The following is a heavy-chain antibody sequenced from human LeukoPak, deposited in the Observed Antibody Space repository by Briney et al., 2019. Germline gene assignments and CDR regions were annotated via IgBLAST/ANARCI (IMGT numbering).Heavy chain of an antibody. CDR2: ISYDGSNK. D-gene: IGHD4-23*01. CDR1: GFTFSSYG. CDR3: AKDGAGGGLDY. V-gene: IGHV3-30*18. Sequence: LPGGSLRLSCAASGFTFSSYGMHWVRQAPGKGLEWVAVISYDGSNKYYADSVKGRFTISRDNSKNTLYLQMNSLRAEDTAVYYCAKDGAGGGLDYWGQGTLVTVSS. J-gene: IGHJ4*02.